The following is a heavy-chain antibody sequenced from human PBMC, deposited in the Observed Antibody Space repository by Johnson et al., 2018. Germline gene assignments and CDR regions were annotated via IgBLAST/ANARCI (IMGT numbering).Heavy chain of an antibody. J-gene: IGHJ3*02. CDR3: ARPREKNLGPEAFYI. CDR1: GFTFGNYA. V-gene: IGHV3-30*01. D-gene: IGHD1-14*01. CDR2: ISYDGGNQ. Sequence: VQLVETGGAVVQPGTSLRLSCAASGFTFGNYAVHWVRQAPGMRPEWVAVISYDGGNQYYADSVEGRFTISRDNSGNTFDLHMNRLTTEGTAVYDCARPREKNLGPEAFYIWGQGTVVTVYS.